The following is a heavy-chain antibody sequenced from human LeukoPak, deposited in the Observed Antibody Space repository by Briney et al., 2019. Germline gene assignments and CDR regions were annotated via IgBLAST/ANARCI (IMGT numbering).Heavy chain of an antibody. Sequence: ASVKVSFEASGYTFTVYYMHWVRQAPGEGLEWMGWINPNSGGTNYAQKFQGRVTITRDTSISTAYMELSRLRSDDTAVYYCARDLEYSSSWSDYWGQGTLVTVSS. CDR3: ARDLEYSSSWSDY. CDR2: INPNSGGT. D-gene: IGHD6-6*01. CDR1: GYTFTVYY. V-gene: IGHV1-2*02. J-gene: IGHJ4*02.